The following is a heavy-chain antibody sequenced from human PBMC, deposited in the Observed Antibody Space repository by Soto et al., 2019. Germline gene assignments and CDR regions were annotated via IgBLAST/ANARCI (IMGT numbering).Heavy chain of an antibody. J-gene: IGHJ4*02. V-gene: IGHV3-21*01. CDR3: ARRRAAAGTLTFDY. CDR1: GFIFTGYN. Sequence: PGGSLRLSCAASGFIFTGYNMNWVRQAPGKELEWVSSISSGSSYIYYADSVKGRFTISRDNAKNSLYLQMNTLRAEDTALYYCARRRAAAGTLTFDYWGQGTRVTVSS. D-gene: IGHD6-13*01. CDR2: ISSGSSYI.